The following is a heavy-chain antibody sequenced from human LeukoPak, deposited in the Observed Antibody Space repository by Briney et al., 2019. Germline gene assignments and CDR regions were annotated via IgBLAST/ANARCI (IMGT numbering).Heavy chain of an antibody. J-gene: IGHJ3*02. D-gene: IGHD2-2*01. V-gene: IGHV3-33*01. CDR3: ACTRVLDAFDI. CDR2: IWYDGSNK. CDR1: GGIFSSYA. Sequence: SCKASGGIFSSYAMHWVRQAPGKGLEWVAVIWYDGSNKYDADSVKGRFTISRDNSKNTLYLQMNSLRAEDTAVYYCACTRVLDAFDIWGQGTMVTVSS.